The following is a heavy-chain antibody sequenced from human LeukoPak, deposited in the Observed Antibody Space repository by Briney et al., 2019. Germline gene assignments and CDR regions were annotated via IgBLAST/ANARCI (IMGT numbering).Heavy chain of an antibody. D-gene: IGHD3-22*01. CDR2: IIPILGIA. Sequence: SVKVSCKASGGTFSSYAISWVRQAPGQGLEWMGRIIPILGIANYAQKFQGRVTITADKSTSTAYMELSSLRSEDTAVYYCATNLNYYDSSGYYSWGQGTLVTVSS. CDR1: GGTFSSYA. V-gene: IGHV1-69*04. J-gene: IGHJ4*02. CDR3: ATNLNYYDSSGYYS.